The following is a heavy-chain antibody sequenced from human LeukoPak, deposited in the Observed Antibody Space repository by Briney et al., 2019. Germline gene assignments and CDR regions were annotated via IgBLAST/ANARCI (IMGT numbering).Heavy chain of an antibody. CDR2: INPNSGGT. J-gene: IGHJ4*02. CDR3: ARSFPTFGGVINFDY. Sequence: ASVKVSCKASGYTFTGYYMHWVRQAPGQGLEWMGRINPNSGGTNYAQEFQGRVTMTRDTSISTAYMELSRLRSDDTAVYYCARSFPTFGGVINFDYWGQGTLVTVSS. V-gene: IGHV1-2*06. CDR1: GYTFTGYY. D-gene: IGHD3-16*01.